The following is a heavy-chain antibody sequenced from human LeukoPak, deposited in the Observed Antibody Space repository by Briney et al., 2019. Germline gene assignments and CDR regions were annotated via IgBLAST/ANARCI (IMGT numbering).Heavy chain of an antibody. D-gene: IGHD4-17*01. CDR2: FYSSTRT. Sequence: PSQTLSVTRTFSGDSLTSGCRYWSWIRQPAGKGLEWIGHFYSSTRTTYNPSLESRVTISGDTAKNQFSLKLASVAAADTAVSFCARCMSELDYGHYGYYYHMDVCGKGTTVTVSS. V-gene: IGHV4-61*09. CDR3: ARCMSELDYGHYGYYYHMDV. J-gene: IGHJ6*04. CDR1: GDSLTSGCRY.